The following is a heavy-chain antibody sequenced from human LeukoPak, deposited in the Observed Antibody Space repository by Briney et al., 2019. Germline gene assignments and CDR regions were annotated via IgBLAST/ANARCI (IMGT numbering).Heavy chain of an antibody. CDR2: ISGRGGTT. CDR1: GFTFSTYG. D-gene: IGHD6-6*01. Sequence: GGSLRLSCAASGFTFSTYGMSWVRQAPGKGLEWVSSISGRGGTTYYADSVKGRFTISRDNSKNTLYLQLNALRAEDTAVYYCAKGQERTRIAARPSALDFWGQGTLVTVSS. J-gene: IGHJ4*02. CDR3: AKGQERTRIAARPSALDF. V-gene: IGHV3-23*01.